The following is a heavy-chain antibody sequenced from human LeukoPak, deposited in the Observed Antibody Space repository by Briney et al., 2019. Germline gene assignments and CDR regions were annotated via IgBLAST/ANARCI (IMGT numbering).Heavy chain of an antibody. CDR1: GYSISSGYY. J-gene: IGHJ6*03. CDR3: ARHGCSGGSCYSRNGIYYYYYMDV. D-gene: IGHD2-15*01. CDR2: IYHSGST. V-gene: IGHV4-38-2*01. Sequence: SETLSLTCAVSGYSISSGYYCGWIRQPPGKGLEWIGSIYHSGSTYYNPSLKSRVTISVDTSKNQFSLKLSSVTAADTAVYYCARHGCSGGSCYSRNGIYYYYYMDVWGKGTTVTVSS.